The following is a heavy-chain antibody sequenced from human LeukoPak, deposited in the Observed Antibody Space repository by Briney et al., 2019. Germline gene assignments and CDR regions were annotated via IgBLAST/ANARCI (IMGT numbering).Heavy chain of an antibody. CDR1: EYSFPNYC. Sequence: GESLKISCKHSEYSFPNYCIGWVRQMPGKGLEWMGIIYPDDSDTRYSPSFQGQVTISADRSISTAYLQWSSLKATDTAMYYCAIGRGGQQLGDYWGQGTLVTVSS. V-gene: IGHV5-51*01. D-gene: IGHD6-13*01. CDR2: IYPDDSDT. J-gene: IGHJ4*02. CDR3: AIGRGGQQLGDY.